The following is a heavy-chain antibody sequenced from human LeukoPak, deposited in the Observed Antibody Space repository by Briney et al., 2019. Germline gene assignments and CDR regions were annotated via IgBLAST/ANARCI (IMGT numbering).Heavy chain of an antibody. CDR1: GGSISSSSYY. CDR2: IYYSGST. V-gene: IGHV4-39*01. J-gene: IGHJ5*02. Sequence: SETLSLTCTVSGGSISSSSYYWGWIRQPPGKGLEWIGSIYYSGSTYYNLSLKSRVTISVDTSKNQFSLKLSSVTAADTAVYYCARVVPAAFWFDPWGQGTLVTVSS. D-gene: IGHD2-2*01. CDR3: ARVVPAAFWFDP.